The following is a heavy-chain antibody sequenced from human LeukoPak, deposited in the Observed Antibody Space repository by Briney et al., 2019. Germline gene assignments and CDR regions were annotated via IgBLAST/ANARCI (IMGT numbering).Heavy chain of an antibody. CDR3: ARYIETPRRDLDY. CDR1: GFTFSSYA. Sequence: AGRSLRLSCAASGFTFSSYAMHWVRQAPGKGLEWVARIKQDGSEKHYVDSVKGRFTISRDNAKNSVYLQMNTLRAEDTAVYYCARYIETPRRDLDYWGQGTLVTVSS. CDR2: IKQDGSEK. D-gene: IGHD4-23*01. J-gene: IGHJ4*02. V-gene: IGHV3-7*01.